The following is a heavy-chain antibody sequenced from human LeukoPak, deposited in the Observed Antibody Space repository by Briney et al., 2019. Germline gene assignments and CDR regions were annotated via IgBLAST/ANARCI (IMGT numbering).Heavy chain of an antibody. CDR3: ARVPLSGYYDSSGYMSY. J-gene: IGHJ4*02. V-gene: IGHV1-69*05. D-gene: IGHD3-22*01. CDR1: GYTFNTYG. CDR2: IIPIFGTA. Sequence: SVKVSCKTSGYTFNTYGIAWVRQAPGQGLEWMGRIIPIFGTANYAQMFQGRVTITTDESTSTAYMELSSLRSEDTAVYYCARVPLSGYYDSSGYMSYWGQGTLVTVSS.